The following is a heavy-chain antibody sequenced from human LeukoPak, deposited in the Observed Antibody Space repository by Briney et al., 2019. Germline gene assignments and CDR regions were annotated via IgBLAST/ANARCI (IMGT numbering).Heavy chain of an antibody. CDR1: GYTFNSYG. CDR3: ARSVPAAVRGDWFDP. J-gene: IGHJ5*02. Sequence: ASVKVSCKASGYTFNSYGISWVRQAPGQGLGWMGWICAYNGNTNYAQKFQGRVTITTDESTSTAYMELSSLRSEDTAVYYCARSVPAAVRGDWFDPWGQGTLVTVSS. V-gene: IGHV1-18*01. CDR2: ICAYNGNT. D-gene: IGHD2-2*01.